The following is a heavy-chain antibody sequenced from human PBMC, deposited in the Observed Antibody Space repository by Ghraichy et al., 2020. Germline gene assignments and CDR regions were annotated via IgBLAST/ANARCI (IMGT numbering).Heavy chain of an antibody. Sequence: ASVKVSCKASGYTFTSYDINWVRQATGQGLEWMGWMNPNSGNTGYAQKFQGRVTITRNTSISTAYMELSSLRSEDTAVYYCVRGRGGDYAYYYYYGMDVWGQGTTVTVSS. D-gene: IGHD4-17*01. V-gene: IGHV1-8*03. CDR3: VRGRGGDYAYYYYYGMDV. CDR2: MNPNSGNT. J-gene: IGHJ6*02. CDR1: GYTFTSYD.